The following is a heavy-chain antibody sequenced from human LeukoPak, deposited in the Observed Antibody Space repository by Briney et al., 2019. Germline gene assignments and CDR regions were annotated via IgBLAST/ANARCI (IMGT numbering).Heavy chain of an antibody. V-gene: IGHV1-8*01. CDR1: GYTFTSYD. Sequence: ASVKVSCKASGYTFTSYDINWVRQSTGHGLEWMGWMNPNSGNTGYAQKFQGRVTMTRNTSISTAYMELSSLRSEDTAVYYCARARSYYYDSSGYYQPFDPWGQGTLVTVSS. CDR3: ARARSYYYDSSGYYQPFDP. D-gene: IGHD3-22*01. J-gene: IGHJ5*02. CDR2: MNPNSGNT.